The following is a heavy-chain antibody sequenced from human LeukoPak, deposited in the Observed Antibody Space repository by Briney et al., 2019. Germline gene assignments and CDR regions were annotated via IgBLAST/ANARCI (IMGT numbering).Heavy chain of an antibody. D-gene: IGHD3-10*01. Sequence: PSETLSLTCTVSGGSISGYYWSWIRQPPGKGLEWIGYVFTSGSTKYNPSLKSRVTILVDTAKNQFSLKLRSVTAADTAVYYCARDGGYYGSGSPGAYYGMDVWGQETTITVSS. V-gene: IGHV4-59*01. CDR1: GGSISGYY. J-gene: IGHJ6*02. CDR3: ARDGGYYGSGSPGAYYGMDV. CDR2: VFTSGST.